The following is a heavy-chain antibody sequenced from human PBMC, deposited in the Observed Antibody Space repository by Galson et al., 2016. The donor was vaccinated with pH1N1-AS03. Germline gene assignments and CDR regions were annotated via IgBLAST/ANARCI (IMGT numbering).Heavy chain of an antibody. D-gene: IGHD1-26*01. CDR1: GFTFTSSW. CDR2: INEDGSTT. J-gene: IGHJ4*02. CDR3: VREQGGSDDY. V-gene: IGHV3-74*01. Sequence: FLRLSCAASGFTFTSSWMHWVRQAPGKGLVWVSHINEDGSTTRYADSVKGRFTISRDNAKNTLYLQMNSLRAEDTAVYFCVREQGGSDDYWGQGTLVTVSS.